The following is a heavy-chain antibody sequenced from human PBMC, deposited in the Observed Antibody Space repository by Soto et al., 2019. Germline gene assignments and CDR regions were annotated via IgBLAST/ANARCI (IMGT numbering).Heavy chain of an antibody. CDR2: IGWSGSDM. V-gene: IGHV3-21*01. CDR1: GFAFNTYT. D-gene: IGHD4-17*01. J-gene: IGHJ4*02. Sequence: EVQLVESGGGLVQPGGSLRLACAASGFAFNTYTMNWVRQAPGKGLEWVSAIGWSGSDMYYADSVKGRFTISRDNAENSLYLQMNSLRAEDTAVYYWVCGDHRGYWGQGTLVTVSS. CDR3: VCGDHRGY.